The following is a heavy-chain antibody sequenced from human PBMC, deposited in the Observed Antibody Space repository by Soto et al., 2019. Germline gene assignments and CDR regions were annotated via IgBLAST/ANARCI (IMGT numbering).Heavy chain of an antibody. CDR3: ARLMHSSGADY. CDR2: IYHSGST. J-gene: IGHJ4*02. D-gene: IGHD6-19*01. V-gene: IGHV4-4*02. Sequence: QVQLQESGPGLVKSSGTLSLTCAVSGGSISSSNWWTWVRQPPGKGLEWIGEIYHSGSTNYNPSLTSRVTMSVDKSKNQFSLRLSSVTAADTAVYYCARLMHSSGADYWGQGTLVTVSS. CDR1: GGSISSSNW.